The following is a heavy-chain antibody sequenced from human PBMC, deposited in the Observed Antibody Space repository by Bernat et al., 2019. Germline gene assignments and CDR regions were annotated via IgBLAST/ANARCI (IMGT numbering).Heavy chain of an antibody. J-gene: IGHJ3*02. D-gene: IGHD3-10*01. V-gene: IGHV4-34*01. Sequence: QVQLQQWGAGLLKPSETLSLTCAVYGGSFSGYYWSWIRQPPGKGLEWIGEIHHSGSTNYNPSLKSRVTISVDPSKNHFSLKLISVTAADTAVYYCAREGAGFGEFDDAFDIWGQGTMVTVSS. CDR2: IHHSGST. CDR3: AREGAGFGEFDDAFDI. CDR1: GGSFSGYY.